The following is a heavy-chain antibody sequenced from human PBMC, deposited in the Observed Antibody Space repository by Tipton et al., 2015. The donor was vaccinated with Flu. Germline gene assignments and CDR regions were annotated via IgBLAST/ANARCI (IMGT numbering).Heavy chain of an antibody. CDR3: ATLGNSGTDGFDI. Sequence: SLRLSCTASGFTFRNYEMNWVRQAPGKGLEWVSYISSSGGTMFYGDSVRGRVSISRDNSKNTLYLQWNSLTTEDTAVYYCATLGNSGTDGFDIWGQGTMVTISS. CDR2: ISSSGGTM. D-gene: IGHD5-12*01. V-gene: IGHV3-48*03. CDR1: GFTFRNYE. J-gene: IGHJ3*02.